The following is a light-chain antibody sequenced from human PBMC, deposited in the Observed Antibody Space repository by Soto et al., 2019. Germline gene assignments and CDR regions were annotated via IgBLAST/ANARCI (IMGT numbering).Light chain of an antibody. CDR2: DAA. Sequence: DIQLTQSPSTLSASVGDSVALTCRASQSISSWLAWYQQKPGKAPXXLIYDAATLESGAPSRFSVGGFGTDFPLTISSLTPDYFATYDCQQYSSYSTFVQGTKVDI. CDR1: QSISSW. CDR3: QQYSSYST. J-gene: IGKJ1*01. V-gene: IGKV1-5*01.